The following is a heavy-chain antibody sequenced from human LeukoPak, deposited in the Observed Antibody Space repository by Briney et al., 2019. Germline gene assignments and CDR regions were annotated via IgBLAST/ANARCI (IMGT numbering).Heavy chain of an antibody. CDR3: ARDMIPYYYGSGSAYGMDV. D-gene: IGHD3-10*01. CDR2: ISYDGSTK. CDR1: GFTFSSYA. V-gene: IGHV3-30*03. Sequence: PGGSLRLSCAASGFTFSSYAMPWVRQAPGKGLEWVAVISYDGSTKYYADSVKGRFTISRDNSKNTLYLQMNSLRAEDTAVYYCARDMIPYYYGSGSAYGMDVWGQGTTVTVSS. J-gene: IGHJ6*02.